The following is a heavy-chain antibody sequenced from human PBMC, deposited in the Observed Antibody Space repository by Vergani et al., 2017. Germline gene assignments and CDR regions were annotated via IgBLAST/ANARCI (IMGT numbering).Heavy chain of an antibody. Sequence: QVQLVQSGAEVKKPGASVKVSCKASGYTFTSYGISWVRQAPGQGLEWMGWISAYNGNTNYAQKLQGRVTMTTDTSTSTAYMELRSLRSEDTAVYYCARDRSGWDLYYYYGMDVWGQGTTVTVSS. CDR1: GYTFTSYG. J-gene: IGHJ6*02. V-gene: IGHV1-18*01. CDR2: ISAYNGNT. D-gene: IGHD6-19*01. CDR3: ARDRSGWDLYYYYGMDV.